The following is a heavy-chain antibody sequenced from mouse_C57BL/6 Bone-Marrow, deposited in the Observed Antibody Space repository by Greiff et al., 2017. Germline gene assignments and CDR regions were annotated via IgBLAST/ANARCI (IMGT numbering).Heavy chain of an antibody. CDR1: GYTFTSYD. CDR3: ARYGSSLLYWYFDV. V-gene: IGHV1-85*01. J-gene: IGHJ1*03. D-gene: IGHD1-1*01. CDR2: IYPRAGST. Sequence: QVQLQQSGPELVKPGASVKLSCKASGYTFTSYDINWVKQRPGQGLEWIGWIYPRAGSTKYNEKFKGQATLTVDPSSSTAYMELHSLSSEDSAVYFCARYGSSLLYWYFDVWGTGTTVTVSS.